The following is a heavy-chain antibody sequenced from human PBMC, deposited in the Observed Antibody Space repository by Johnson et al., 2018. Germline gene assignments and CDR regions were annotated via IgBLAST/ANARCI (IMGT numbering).Heavy chain of an antibody. CDR3: ARHEYVDYGGPRTYGMDV. J-gene: IGHJ6*02. D-gene: IGHD4-17*01. Sequence: VQLVQSGAEVKKPGESLKISCKGSGYSFTSYWIGWVRQMPGKGLEWMGIIYPGDSDTRYSPSFQGQVTISADKSISTPYLQWGRREASATAMYYCARHEYVDYGGPRTYGMDVWGQGTTVTVSS. CDR2: IYPGDSDT. V-gene: IGHV5-51*01. CDR1: GYSFTSYW.